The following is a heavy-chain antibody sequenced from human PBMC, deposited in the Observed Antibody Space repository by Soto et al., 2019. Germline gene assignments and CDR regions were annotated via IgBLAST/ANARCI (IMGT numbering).Heavy chain of an antibody. CDR2: ISYDGSNK. CDR1: GFTFSDNA. J-gene: IGHJ4*02. D-gene: IGHD2-15*01. V-gene: IGHV3-30-3*01. Sequence: QVQLVESGGGVVQPGRSLRLSCAASGFTFSDNAMHWVRQAPGKGLEWVAVISYDGSNKYYGDSVKGRFTISRDNSNNTRYLQMHSLRAEDTAVYYCASGVVVVVAATPLDYWGQGTLVTVSS. CDR3: ASGVVVVVAATPLDY.